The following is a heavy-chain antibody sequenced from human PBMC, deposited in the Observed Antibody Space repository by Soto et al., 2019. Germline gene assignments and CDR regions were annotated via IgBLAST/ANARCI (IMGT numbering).Heavy chain of an antibody. CDR2: IKQDGSQK. V-gene: IGHV3-7*05. CDR1: GFTLGDYW. CDR3: ARDLREGRYSPFDY. D-gene: IGHD1-26*01. Sequence: GGSLRLSCAASGFTLGDYWMSWVRLAPGKGLEWVANIKQDGSQKYYVDSVMGRFTISRDNAKNSLFLQMNSLRAEDTAVYYCARDLREGRYSPFDYWGPGTLVTVSS. J-gene: IGHJ4*02.